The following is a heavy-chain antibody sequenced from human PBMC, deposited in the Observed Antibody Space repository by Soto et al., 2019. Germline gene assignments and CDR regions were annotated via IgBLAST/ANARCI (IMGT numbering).Heavy chain of an antibody. CDR3: AKVHCGGGSCYIPYYLDY. CDR1: GFTFSSYA. CDR2: ISASGGST. J-gene: IGHJ4*02. Sequence: EVQLLESGGGLVQPGGSLRLSCAASGFTFSSYAMGWVRQAPGKGLEWVSAISASGGSTYYADSVRGRFTISRDNSMNTVYLQVNSLRAEDTAVYFCAKVHCGGGSCYIPYYLDYWGQGTLVTVSS. V-gene: IGHV3-23*01. D-gene: IGHD2-15*01.